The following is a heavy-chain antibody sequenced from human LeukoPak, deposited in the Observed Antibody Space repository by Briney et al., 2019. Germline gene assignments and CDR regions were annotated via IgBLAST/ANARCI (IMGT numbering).Heavy chain of an antibody. D-gene: IGHD1-14*01. Sequence: GGSLRLSCVASGFTLSSSWMSWVRQAQGKGLEWVDKIREDGSDKYNVDSGTARSTNTTDNAKNSLYLQMNSLVAEDTAVYYCVRYRSLGHWGQGTLVTVSS. V-gene: IGHV3-7*01. CDR3: VRYRSLGH. J-gene: IGHJ4*02. CDR2: IREDGSDK. CDR1: GFTLSSSW.